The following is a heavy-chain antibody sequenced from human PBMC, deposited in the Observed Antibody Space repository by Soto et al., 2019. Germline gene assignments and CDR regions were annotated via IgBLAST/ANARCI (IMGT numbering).Heavy chain of an antibody. J-gene: IGHJ4*02. V-gene: IGHV3-30*18. CDR3: VKVGGYDGYEPLDK. CDR1: VFTFSNYA. Sequence: QVQLVESGGGVVQPGRSLRLSCAASVFTFSNYAMHWVRQAPGKGLEWVAVISDDGSNTYYADSVKGRFTISRDNPKNTLYLQMNSLRAEDTAVYYWVKVGGYDGYEPLDKWGQGTLVTVSS. D-gene: IGHD5-12*01. CDR2: ISDDGSNT.